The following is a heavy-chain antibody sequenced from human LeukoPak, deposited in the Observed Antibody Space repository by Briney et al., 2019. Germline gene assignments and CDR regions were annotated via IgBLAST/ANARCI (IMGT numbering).Heavy chain of an antibody. Sequence: GESLKISCKGSGYSFTSYWIGWVRQMPGKGLEWMGIIYPGDSDTRYSPSFQGQVTISADKPISTAYLQWSSLKASDTAMYYCARHYTDSSGWYYAFDIWGQGTMVTVSS. V-gene: IGHV5-51*01. J-gene: IGHJ3*02. CDR2: IYPGDSDT. CDR1: GYSFTSYW. D-gene: IGHD6-19*01. CDR3: ARHYTDSSGWYYAFDI.